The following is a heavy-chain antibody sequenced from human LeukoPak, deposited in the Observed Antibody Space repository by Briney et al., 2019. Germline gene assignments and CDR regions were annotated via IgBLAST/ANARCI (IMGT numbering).Heavy chain of an antibody. CDR2: ISSSSSYI. CDR1: GLTFSSYS. J-gene: IGHJ6*02. D-gene: IGHD3-16*01. Sequence: PGGSLRLSCAVPGLTFSSYSMNWVRQAPGKGLEWVSSISSSSSYIYYADSVKGRFTISRDNAKNSLYLQMNSLRAEDTAVYYCAREEGGSGYYYGMDVWGQGTTVTVSS. CDR3: AREEGGSGYYYGMDV. V-gene: IGHV3-21*04.